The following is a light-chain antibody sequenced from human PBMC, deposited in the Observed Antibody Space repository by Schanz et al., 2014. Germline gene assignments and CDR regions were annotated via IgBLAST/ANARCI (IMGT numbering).Light chain of an antibody. Sequence: EIVLTQSPGTLSLSPGERATLSCRASQSFKNNYLAWYQQTPGQAPNVLIYGASRRATGIPDRFSGSGSGTDFTLTISRLEPEDFAVYYCQHYSLSPLFGQGTKVDI. CDR1: QSFKNNY. V-gene: IGKV3-20*01. CDR3: QHYSLSPL. CDR2: GAS. J-gene: IGKJ1*01.